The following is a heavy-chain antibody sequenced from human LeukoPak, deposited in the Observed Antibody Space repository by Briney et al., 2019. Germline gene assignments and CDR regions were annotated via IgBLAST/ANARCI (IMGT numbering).Heavy chain of an antibody. D-gene: IGHD6-13*01. Sequence: SETLSLTCSVSGGSITDSYWSWIRHSPGKGLEWIGYILNTGSTNYNASLRSRVTISLDTSNNQFSLKLSSVTATDTAVYYCARLTASSWRLDPWGQGTLVSVSS. CDR2: ILNTGST. CDR3: ARLTASSWRLDP. V-gene: IGHV4-59*08. J-gene: IGHJ5*02. CDR1: GGSITDSY.